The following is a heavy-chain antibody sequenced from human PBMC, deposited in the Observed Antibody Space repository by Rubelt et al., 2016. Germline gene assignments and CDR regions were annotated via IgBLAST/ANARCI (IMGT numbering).Heavy chain of an antibody. D-gene: IGHD6-19*01. J-gene: IGHJ4*02. CDR1: GGSFSGYY. CDR3: ARAYSSGWYGYFDY. CDR2: IYYSGST. V-gene: IGHV4-34*01. Sequence: QVQLQQWGAGLLKPSETLSLTCAVYGGSFSGYYWSWIRQPPGKGLEWIGSIYYSGSTYYNPSLKRRVTISVDTSKNQCSLKLSAVTAADTAVYYCARAYSSGWYGYFDYWGQGTLVTVSS.